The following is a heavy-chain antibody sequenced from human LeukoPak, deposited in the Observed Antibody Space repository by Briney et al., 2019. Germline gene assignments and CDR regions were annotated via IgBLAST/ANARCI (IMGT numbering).Heavy chain of an antibody. CDR1: GGSISSSSYY. J-gene: IGHJ6*03. Sequence: SETLSLSCTVSGGSISSSSYYWGWIRQPPGKGLGWIGSFHYSGSSYYSPSLKSRVTISVDMSKNQFSLKLSSVTAADTAVYYCARHFYYGSGSYSYYYMDVWGKGTTVTVSS. CDR2: FHYSGSS. CDR3: ARHFYYGSGSYSYYYMDV. D-gene: IGHD3-10*01. V-gene: IGHV4-39*01.